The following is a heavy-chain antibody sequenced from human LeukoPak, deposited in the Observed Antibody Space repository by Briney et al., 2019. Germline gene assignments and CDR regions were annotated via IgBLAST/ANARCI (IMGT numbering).Heavy chain of an antibody. J-gene: IGHJ4*02. CDR1: GYSISRGYY. CDR2: FYHTGST. CDR3: ARAGWIITSGIDY. Sequence: PSETLSLTCAVSGYSISRGYYWALIRPPPGKGLEWIGTFYHTGSTYYNPSLDRRVTISVDTSKNEFSLNLKSVTAADTAVYYCARAGWIITSGIDYWGQGALVTVSS. D-gene: IGHD3-10*01. V-gene: IGHV4-38-2*01.